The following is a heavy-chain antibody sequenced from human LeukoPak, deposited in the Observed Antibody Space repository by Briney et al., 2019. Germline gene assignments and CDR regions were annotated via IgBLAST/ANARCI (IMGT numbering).Heavy chain of an antibody. CDR3: AKDISGWYGSFAFDI. CDR2: ISGSGGST. D-gene: IGHD6-19*01. V-gene: IGHV3-23*01. CDR1: GFTFSDYY. J-gene: IGHJ3*02. Sequence: GGSLRLSCAASGFTFSDYYMSWIRQAPGKGLEWVSAISGSGGSTYYADSVKGRFTISRDNSKNTLYLQMNSLRAEDTAVYYCAKDISGWYGSFAFDIRGQGTMVTVSS.